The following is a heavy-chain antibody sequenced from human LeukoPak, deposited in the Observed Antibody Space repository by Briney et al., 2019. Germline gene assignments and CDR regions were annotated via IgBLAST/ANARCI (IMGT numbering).Heavy chain of an antibody. V-gene: IGHV3-74*01. Sequence: GGSLRLSCAASGFTFSSYWMHWVRQAPGKGLVWVSRINSDGSSTSYADSVKGRFTISRDNAKNTLYLQMNSLRPDDTAVYYCARALADNRGYYLGFDYWGQGTLVTVSS. J-gene: IGHJ4*02. CDR2: INSDGSST. CDR1: GFTFSSYW. D-gene: IGHD3-22*01. CDR3: ARALADNRGYYLGFDY.